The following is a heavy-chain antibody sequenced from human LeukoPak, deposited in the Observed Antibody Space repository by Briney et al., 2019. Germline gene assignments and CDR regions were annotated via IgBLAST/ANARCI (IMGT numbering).Heavy chain of an antibody. CDR2: IYSGGRT. Sequence: GGSLRLSCAASGFTVSSNYMSWVRQAPGKGLEWVSVIYSGGRTYYADSVKGRFTISRDISKNTLYLQMNSLRAEDTAVYYCAKDGKTRNWNYFQAKPVYWGQGTLVTVSS. D-gene: IGHD1-7*01. CDR3: AKDGKTRNWNYFQAKPVY. CDR1: GFTVSSNY. J-gene: IGHJ4*02. V-gene: IGHV3-66*01.